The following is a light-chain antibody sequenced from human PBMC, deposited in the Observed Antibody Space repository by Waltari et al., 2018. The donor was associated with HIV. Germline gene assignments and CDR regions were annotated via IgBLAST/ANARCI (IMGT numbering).Light chain of an antibody. Sequence: QSVLSQLPSVSGSPGPRVIISCSGGCSNIENHALNWFQYLPGRTPTLLIYYDDLLPSGVSERFSASKSGTSASLTISGLQSEDEGDYYCASWDDSLHGYVFGSWTKISV. CDR3: ASWDDSLHGYV. J-gene: IGLJ1*01. CDR2: YDD. V-gene: IGLV1-36*01. CDR1: CSNIENHA.